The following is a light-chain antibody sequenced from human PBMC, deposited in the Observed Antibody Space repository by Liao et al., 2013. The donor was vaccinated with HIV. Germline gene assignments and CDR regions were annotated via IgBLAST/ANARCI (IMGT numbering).Light chain of an antibody. CDR3: QVWDSTSDSRV. V-gene: IGLV3-21*04. J-gene: IGLJ3*02. CDR2: YDS. Sequence: SYELTQPPSVSVAPGKTARITCGGNNIGSKSVHWYQQKPGQAPVVVIYYDSDRPAGIPERFSGSNSGKMATLTISRVEAGDEADYYCQVWDSTSDSRVFGGGTKLTVL. CDR1: NIGSKS.